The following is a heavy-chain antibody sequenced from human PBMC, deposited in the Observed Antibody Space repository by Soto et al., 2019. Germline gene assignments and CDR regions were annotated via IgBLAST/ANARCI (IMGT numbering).Heavy chain of an antibody. CDR1: GYTFTSYG. V-gene: IGHV1-18*01. CDR2: ISAYNGNT. CDR3: ARTSDFWTYYYYYMDV. D-gene: IGHD3-3*01. Sequence: ASVKVSCKASGYTFTSYGISWVRQAPGQGLEWMGWISAYNGNTNYAQKLQGRVTMTTDTSTSTAYMELRSLRSDDTAVYYCARTSDFWTYYYYYMDVWGKGTTVTVSS. J-gene: IGHJ6*03.